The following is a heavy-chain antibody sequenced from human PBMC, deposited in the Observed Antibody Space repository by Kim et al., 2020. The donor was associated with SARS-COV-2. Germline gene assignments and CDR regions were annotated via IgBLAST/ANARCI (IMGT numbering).Heavy chain of an antibody. Sequence: SETLSLTCAVYGGSFSGYYWSWIRQPPGKGLEWIGEINHSGSTNYNPSLKSRVTISVDTSKNQFSLKLSSVTAADTAVYYCARVAPKTQYSYRLPRPAAQPNDIWGQGTMVTVSS. CDR3: ARVAPKTQYSYRLPRPAAQPNDI. D-gene: IGHD5-18*01. J-gene: IGHJ3*02. V-gene: IGHV4-34*01. CDR1: GGSFSGYY. CDR2: INHSGST.